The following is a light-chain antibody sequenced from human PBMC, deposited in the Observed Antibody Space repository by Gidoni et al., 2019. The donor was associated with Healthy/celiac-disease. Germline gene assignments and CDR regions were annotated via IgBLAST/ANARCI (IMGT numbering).Light chain of an antibody. CDR3: QQYNSYPLT. V-gene: IGKV1D-16*01. CDR2: ATS. CDR1: QGISSW. Sequence: DIQMTQSPSSLSASVGDRVTITCRASQGISSWLAWYQQKPEKAPKSLIYATSSLQSGVPSRFSGSGSGSDFTLTSSSLQAEDIANYYCQQYNSYPLTFGGXTKVEIK. J-gene: IGKJ4*01.